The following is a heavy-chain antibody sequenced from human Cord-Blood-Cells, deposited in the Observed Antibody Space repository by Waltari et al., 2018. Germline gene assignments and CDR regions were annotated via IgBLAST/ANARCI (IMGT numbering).Heavy chain of an antibody. Sequence: EVQLVESGGGLIQPGGSLRLSCAASGFTVSSNYMSWVRQAPGKGLEWVSVIYSGGSTYYTESVKGRFTISRDNSKNTLYLQMNSLRAEDTAVYYCARDEAYCGGDCYWDWGQGTLVTVSS. D-gene: IGHD2-21*02. CDR1: GFTVSSNY. J-gene: IGHJ4*02. V-gene: IGHV3-53*01. CDR3: ARDEAYCGGDCYWD. CDR2: IYSGGST.